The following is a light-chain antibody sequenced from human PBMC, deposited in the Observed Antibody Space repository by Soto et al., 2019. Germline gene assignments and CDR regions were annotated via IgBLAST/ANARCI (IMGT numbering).Light chain of an antibody. CDR3: QQYHYWPIT. J-gene: IGKJ5*01. CDR1: QSVASS. Sequence: ERVMTQSPATLSASPGERVTLSWWCSQSVASSVAWYQQKPGQAPRLILYGASTRATGFPARFSGSGSGTEFTLTISSLQSEDFAVYLCQQYHYWPITFGQGTRLEIK. CDR2: GAS. V-gene: IGKV3-15*01.